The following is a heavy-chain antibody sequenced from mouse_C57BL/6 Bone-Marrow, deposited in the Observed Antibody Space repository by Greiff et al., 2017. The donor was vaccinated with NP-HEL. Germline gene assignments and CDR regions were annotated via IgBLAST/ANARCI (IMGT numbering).Heavy chain of an antibody. J-gene: IGHJ3*01. CDR1: GYAFSSSW. V-gene: IGHV1-82*01. Sequence: QVQLQQSGPELVKPGASVKISCKASGYAFSSSWMNWVKQRPGKGLEWIGRLYPGDGDTNYNGKFKGKATLTADKSSSTAYMQLSSLTSEDSAVYFCAKGAYSNYGGFAYWGQGTLVTVSA. D-gene: IGHD2-5*01. CDR2: LYPGDGDT. CDR3: AKGAYSNYGGFAY.